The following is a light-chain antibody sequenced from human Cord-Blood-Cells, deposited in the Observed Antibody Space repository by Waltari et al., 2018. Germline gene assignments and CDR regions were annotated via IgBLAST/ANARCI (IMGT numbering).Light chain of an antibody. J-gene: IGLJ1*01. CDR3: GTWDSSLSAGV. CDR2: DNN. Sequence: QSVLPQPPSVSAAPRPKVTISCSGSSSNMWNHYVSWYQQLPGTAPKLLIYDNNKRPSGIPDRFSGSKAGPSATLGITGLQTGDEADYYCGTWDSSLSAGVFGTGTKVTVL. CDR1: SSNMWNHY. V-gene: IGLV1-51*01.